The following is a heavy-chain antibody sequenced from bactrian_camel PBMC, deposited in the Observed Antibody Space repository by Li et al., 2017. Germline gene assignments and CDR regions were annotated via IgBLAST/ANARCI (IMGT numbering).Heavy chain of an antibody. CDR2: MDSFGNP. J-gene: IGHJ4*01. CDR3: AAEEFRCCSGGGYCYGIVVDYGY. Sequence: VQLVESGGGSVQVGGSLRLTCAHSGATAGSVCMGWFRQAPGKQREGIAHMDSFGNPTYAASVKGRFTISKDSAEGTLHLQMNDLRPADTAMYYCAAEEFRCCSGGGYCYGIVVDYGYRTQGTQVTVS. D-gene: IGHD2*01. CDR1: GATAGSVC. V-gene: IGHV3S53*01.